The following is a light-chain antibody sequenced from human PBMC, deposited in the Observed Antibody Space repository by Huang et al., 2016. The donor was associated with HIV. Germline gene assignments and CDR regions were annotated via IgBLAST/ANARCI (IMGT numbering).Light chain of an antibody. CDR2: LGF. CDR3: MQALETPLT. CDR1: QSLLHSSGNNY. J-gene: IGKJ4*01. V-gene: IGKV2-28*01. Sequence: DIVMTQSPLSLPVTPGEPASISCRSSQSLLHSSGNNYLDWYLQKPGQSPQVLIYLGFNRASWVPDRFSGSGSGTDFTLKISRVEAEDVGVYYCMQALETPLTFGGGTKVEIK.